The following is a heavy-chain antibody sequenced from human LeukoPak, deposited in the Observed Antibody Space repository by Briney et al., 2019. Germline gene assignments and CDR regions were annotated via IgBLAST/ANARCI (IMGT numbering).Heavy chain of an antibody. CDR1: GYTLTELS. CDR2: FDPEDGET. Sequence: ASVTVSCKVSGYTLTELSMHWVRQAPGKGLEWMGGFDPEDGETIYAQKFQGRVTMTEDTSTDTAYMELSSLRSEDTAVYYCATPAYYYGSGSYYTQFDYWGQGTLVTVSS. CDR3: ATPAYYYGSGSYYTQFDY. V-gene: IGHV1-24*01. J-gene: IGHJ4*02. D-gene: IGHD3-10*01.